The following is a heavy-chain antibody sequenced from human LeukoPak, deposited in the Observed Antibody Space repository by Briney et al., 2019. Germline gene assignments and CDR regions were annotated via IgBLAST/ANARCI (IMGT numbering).Heavy chain of an antibody. J-gene: IGHJ5*02. CDR3: ARGPGGTLHH. D-gene: IGHD4-23*01. Sequence: SETLSLTCTVSGASVSSNSDYWSWIRQPPGKGLEWIGDIYNSGSTNYNPSLKSRVSISVDMSKNQFSLKLNSVTAVDTAVYYCARGPGGTLHHWGQGTLVTVSS. CDR2: IYNSGST. CDR1: GASVSSNSDY. V-gene: IGHV4-61*01.